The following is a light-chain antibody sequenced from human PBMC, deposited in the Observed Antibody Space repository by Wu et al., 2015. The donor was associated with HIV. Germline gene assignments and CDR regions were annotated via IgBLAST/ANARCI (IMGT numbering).Light chain of an antibody. V-gene: IGKV1-5*03. Sequence: DRVTITCRASQSISSWLAWYQQKPGKAPKLLIYKASSLESGVPSGFSGSGSGTEFTLTISSLQPDDFATYYCQQYNSYPWTFGQGTKVEIK. CDR2: KAS. CDR3: QQYNSYPWT. J-gene: IGKJ1*01. CDR1: QSISSW.